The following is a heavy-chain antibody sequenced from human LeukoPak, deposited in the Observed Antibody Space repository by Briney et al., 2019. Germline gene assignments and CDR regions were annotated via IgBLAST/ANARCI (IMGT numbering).Heavy chain of an antibody. CDR1: GFTFSSYA. D-gene: IGHD5-12*01. V-gene: IGHV3-30*01. Sequence: PGRSLRLSCAASGFTFSSYAMHWFRQAPGKGLEWVAVISYDGSNKYYADSVKGRFTISRDNSKNTLYLQMNSLRAEDTAVYYCARDLGYSGYGYPFQHWGQGTLVTVSS. CDR3: ARDLGYSGYGYPFQH. CDR2: ISYDGSNK. J-gene: IGHJ1*01.